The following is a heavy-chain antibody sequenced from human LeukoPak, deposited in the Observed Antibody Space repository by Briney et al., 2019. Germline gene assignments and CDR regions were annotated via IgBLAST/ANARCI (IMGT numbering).Heavy chain of an antibody. D-gene: IGHD2-15*01. Sequence: ASVKVSCKASGGTFSSYAISWVRQAPGQGLEWMGGIIPIFGTANYAQKFQGRVTITTDESTSTAYMELSSLRPEDTAVYYCAIRVYCSGGSCYSIFGAFDIWGQGTMVTVSS. V-gene: IGHV1-69*05. J-gene: IGHJ3*02. CDR3: AIRVYCSGGSCYSIFGAFDI. CDR1: GGTFSSYA. CDR2: IIPIFGTA.